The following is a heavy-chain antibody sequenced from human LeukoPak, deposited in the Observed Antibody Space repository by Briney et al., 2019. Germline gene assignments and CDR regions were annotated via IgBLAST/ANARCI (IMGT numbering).Heavy chain of an antibody. CDR3: ARRNGNYEGNWFDP. CDR2: IYYSGST. V-gene: IGHV4-39*01. Sequence: PSETLSLTCTVSGDSISSSYYWGWIRQSPGKGLEWIGSIYYSGSTYYNPSLKSRLTISVDTSKNQFSLKLSSVTAADTAVYYCARRNGNYEGNWFDPWGREPWSPSPQ. D-gene: IGHD4-17*01. CDR1: GDSISSSYY. J-gene: IGHJ5*02.